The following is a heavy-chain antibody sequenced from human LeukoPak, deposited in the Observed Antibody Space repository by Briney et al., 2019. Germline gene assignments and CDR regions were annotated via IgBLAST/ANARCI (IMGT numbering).Heavy chain of an antibody. Sequence: ASVKVSCKATSRISWVRQAPGQGLEWMGWIGTYGGDTYYAQKFQGRITVTTDTSTSTVYMELRNLRSDDTAVYYCAKDLWNFYDDSGYNRDFDSWGQGTLVTVSS. J-gene: IGHJ5*01. D-gene: IGHD3-22*01. CDR3: AKDLWNFYDDSGYNRDFDS. CDR2: IGTYGGDT. V-gene: IGHV1-18*01. CDR1: TSR.